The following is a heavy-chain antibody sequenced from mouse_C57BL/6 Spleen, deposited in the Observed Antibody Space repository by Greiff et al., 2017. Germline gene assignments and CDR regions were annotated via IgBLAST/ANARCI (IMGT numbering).Heavy chain of an antibody. CDR2: IYPGDGDT. CDR1: GYAFSSSW. Sequence: VQLVESGPELVKPGASVKISCKASGYAFSSSWMNWVKQRPGKGLEWIGRIYPGDGDTNYNGKFKGKATLTADKSSSTAYMQLSSLTSEDSAVYFCARDSSGYVAYWGQGTLVTVSA. J-gene: IGHJ3*01. D-gene: IGHD3-2*02. CDR3: ARDSSGYVAY. V-gene: IGHV1-82*01.